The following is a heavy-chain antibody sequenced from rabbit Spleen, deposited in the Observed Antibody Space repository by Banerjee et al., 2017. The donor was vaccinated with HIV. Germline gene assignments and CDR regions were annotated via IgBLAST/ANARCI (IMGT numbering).Heavy chain of an antibody. V-gene: IGHV1S45*01. CDR3: ARNYVNAFDP. CDR2: IDTNDGDT. Sequence: QEQLVESGGGLVRPEGSLKLSCTASGFSFSDKDVMCWVRQAPGKGLEWIACIDTNDGDTDYANWPKGRFTISKTSSTTVTLQMTSLTAADTATYFCARNYVNAFDPWGPGTLVTVS. J-gene: IGHJ2*01. CDR1: GFSFSDKDV. D-gene: IGHD1-1*01.